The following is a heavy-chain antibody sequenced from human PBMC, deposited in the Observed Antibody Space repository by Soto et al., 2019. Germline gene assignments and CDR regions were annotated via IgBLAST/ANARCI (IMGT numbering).Heavy chain of an antibody. Sequence: QVQLVESGGAVVQPGRSLRLTCAASGFTFSNFGMHWVRQSPGKGLEWVSNIADDGSQKYYADSMQGRCTVSRDNTRNLLFLQMDGLRVEDTAVYYCAKDVSVSAVGLDHWGQGTLVTVSA. V-gene: IGHV3-33*05. CDR3: AKDVSVSAVGLDH. J-gene: IGHJ4*02. D-gene: IGHD3-10*01. CDR1: GFTFSNFG. CDR2: IADDGSQK.